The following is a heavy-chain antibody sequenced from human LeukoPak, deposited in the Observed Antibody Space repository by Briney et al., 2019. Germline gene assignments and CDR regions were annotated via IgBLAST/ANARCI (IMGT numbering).Heavy chain of an antibody. J-gene: IGHJ6*03. Sequence: GGSLRLSCAASGFTFSSSAMSWVRQAPGKGLEWVSAISGSGGSTYYADSVKGRFTISRDNSKDTLYLQVNSLRADDTAVYYCAKDLVALGYCSSGTCPRDYMDVWGKGTTVTVSS. V-gene: IGHV3-23*01. D-gene: IGHD2-15*01. CDR2: ISGSGGST. CDR3: AKDLVALGYCSSGTCPRDYMDV. CDR1: GFTFSSSA.